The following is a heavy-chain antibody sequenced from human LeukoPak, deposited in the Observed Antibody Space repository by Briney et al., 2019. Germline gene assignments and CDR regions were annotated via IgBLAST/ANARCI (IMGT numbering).Heavy chain of an antibody. D-gene: IGHD4-17*01. Sequence: SETLSLTCTVSCRYISSGGYYWRWIRQHPGKGLEWIGYIYYSGSTYYNPSLKSRVTISVDTSKNQFSLKLSSVTAADNSAYYCARHRKGTTVTTYDYWGQGTLVTVSS. V-gene: IGHV4-31*03. CDR1: CRYISSGGYY. CDR2: IYYSGST. CDR3: ARHRKGTTVTTYDY. J-gene: IGHJ4*02.